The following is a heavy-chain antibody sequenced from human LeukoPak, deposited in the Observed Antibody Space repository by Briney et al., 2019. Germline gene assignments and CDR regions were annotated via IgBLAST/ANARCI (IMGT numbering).Heavy chain of an antibody. D-gene: IGHD3-22*01. CDR2: ISSTGRHI. Sequence: GRSLRLSCAASGFTFTTYAMNWVRQAPGKGLEWVSSISSTGRHINYADSMKGRFTISRDNAKNSLYLQMNNLRAEDTAVYYCARDSDSSSRYMDYFDYWGQGALVTVSS. J-gene: IGHJ4*02. CDR3: ARDSDSSSRYMDYFDY. CDR1: GFTFTTYA. V-gene: IGHV3-21*01.